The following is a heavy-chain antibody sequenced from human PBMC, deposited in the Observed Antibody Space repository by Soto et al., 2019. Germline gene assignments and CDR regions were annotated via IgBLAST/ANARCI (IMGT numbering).Heavy chain of an antibody. Sequence: GGSLRLSCAASGFTFSDYYMSWIRQAPGKGLEWVSYISSSGSTIYYADSVKGRFTISRDNAKNSLYLQMNSLRAEDTAVYYCAREVGYCSSTSCYNYFDYWGQGTLVTVSS. CDR1: GFTFSDYY. CDR2: ISSSGSTI. D-gene: IGHD2-2*02. J-gene: IGHJ4*02. V-gene: IGHV3-11*01. CDR3: AREVGYCSSTSCYNYFDY.